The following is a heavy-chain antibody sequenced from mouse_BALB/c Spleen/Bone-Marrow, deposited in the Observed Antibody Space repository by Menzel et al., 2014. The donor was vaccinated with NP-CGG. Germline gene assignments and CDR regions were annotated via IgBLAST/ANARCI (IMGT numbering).Heavy chain of an antibody. V-gene: IGHV1-9*01. CDR3: AREISY. CDR1: GYSFSSYW. J-gene: IGHJ3*01. Sequence: QVQLQQSGAELMKPGASVKISCKATGYSFSSYWIEWVKERPGHGLEWIGVILPGSGSTKYNEKFKGKAIFTANTPSNLAYLQLSSLTSDDSTVYCCAREISYWGQATLVTVSA. CDR2: ILPGSGST.